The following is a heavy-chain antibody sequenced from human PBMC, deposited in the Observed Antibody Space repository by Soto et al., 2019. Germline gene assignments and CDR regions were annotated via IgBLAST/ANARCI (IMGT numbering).Heavy chain of an antibody. V-gene: IGHV1-24*01. Sequence: ASVKVSCKVSGYTLTELSMHWVRQAPGKGLEWMGGFDPEDGETIYAQNFRGIFTLTEDTSTDPAYLELSGLRFEDTAVYYCATYYRPGHDAFDIWGQGTMVTVSS. CDR1: GYTLTELS. CDR2: FDPEDGET. J-gene: IGHJ3*02. CDR3: ATYYRPGHDAFDI. D-gene: IGHD3-10*01.